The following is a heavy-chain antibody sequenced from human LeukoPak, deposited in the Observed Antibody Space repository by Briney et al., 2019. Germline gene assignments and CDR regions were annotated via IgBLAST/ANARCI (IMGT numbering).Heavy chain of an antibody. CDR3: ARVGGSGFRYDYFDY. Sequence: PGGSLRLSCAASGFTFSDHFMDWVRQAPGKGLEWVSYLSSSSSSIYYADSVKGRFTISRDNAKNSLFLQMNSLSDEDTALYYCARVGGSGFRYDYFDYWGQGTLVTVSS. J-gene: IGHJ4*02. V-gene: IGHV3-48*02. D-gene: IGHD3-22*01. CDR2: LSSSSSSI. CDR1: GFTFSDHF.